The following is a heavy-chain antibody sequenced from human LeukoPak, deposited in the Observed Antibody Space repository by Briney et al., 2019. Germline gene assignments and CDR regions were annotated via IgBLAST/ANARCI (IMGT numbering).Heavy chain of an antibody. D-gene: IGHD3-16*01. V-gene: IGHV3-74*01. CDR3: ARERSGPGGGRWFDP. CDR1: GFTFSSYW. Sequence: GGSLRLSCAASGFTFSSYWMPWVRQAPGKGLVWVSRINSDGSSTSYADSVKGRFTISRDNAKNTLYLQMNSLRAEDTAVYYCARERSGPGGGRWFDPWGQGTLVTVSS. J-gene: IGHJ5*02. CDR2: INSDGSST.